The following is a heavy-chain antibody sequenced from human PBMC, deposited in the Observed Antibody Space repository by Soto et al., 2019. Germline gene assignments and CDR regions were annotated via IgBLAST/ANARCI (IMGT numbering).Heavy chain of an antibody. CDR3: ATANWSHHYFDP. D-gene: IGHD1-1*01. CDR2: MNPNSGNT. CDR1: GYTFTSYD. V-gene: IGHV1-8*01. Sequence: ASVKVSCKASGYTFTSYDINWVRQATGQGLEWMGWMNPNSGNTGYAQKFQGRVTMTRNTSISTAYMELSSLRSEDTAVYYCATANWSHHYFDPWGQGTLVTVSS. J-gene: IGHJ5*02.